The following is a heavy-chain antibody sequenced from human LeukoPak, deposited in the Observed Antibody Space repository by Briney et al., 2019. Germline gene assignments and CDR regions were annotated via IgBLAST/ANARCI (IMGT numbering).Heavy chain of an antibody. J-gene: IGHJ4*02. CDR3: ARDRNYYDGSGLPFDY. D-gene: IGHD3-22*01. CDR1: GYTFRNYG. Sequence: ASVKVSCKASGYTFRNYGISWVRQALGQGLEWMGWISDYNGDTNYARKLQGRVTMTTETSTTTAYTELRSLRSDDTAVYYCARDRNYYDGSGLPFDYWGQGTLVTVSS. V-gene: IGHV1-18*01. CDR2: ISDYNGDT.